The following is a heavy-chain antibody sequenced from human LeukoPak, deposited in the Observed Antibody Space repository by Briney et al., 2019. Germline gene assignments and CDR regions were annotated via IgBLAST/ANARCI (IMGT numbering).Heavy chain of an antibody. CDR3: ARSLTTRDYYYDYYMDV. CDR2: IYHSGST. Sequence: PSQTLSLTCTVSGGSISSGGYYWSWIRQPPGKGLEWIGYIYHSGSTYYNPSLKSRVTISVDRSKNQFSLKLSSVTAADTAVYYCARSLTTRDYYYDYYMDVWGKGTTVTVSS. CDR1: GGSISSGGYY. D-gene: IGHD4-11*01. V-gene: IGHV4-30-2*01. J-gene: IGHJ6*03.